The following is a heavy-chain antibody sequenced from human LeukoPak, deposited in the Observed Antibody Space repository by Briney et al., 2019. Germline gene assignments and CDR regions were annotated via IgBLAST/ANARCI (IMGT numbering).Heavy chain of an antibody. J-gene: IGHJ4*02. CDR3: AKDKRGDYGDYGVDY. CDR1: GFTFSSYG. V-gene: IGHV3-30*02. Sequence: PGGSLRLSCAASGFTFSSYGMHWVRQAPGKGLEWVAFIRYGGGNKYYADSVKGRFTISRDNSKNTLYLQMNSLRAEDTAVYYCAKDKRGDYGDYGVDYWGQGTLVTVSS. D-gene: IGHD4/OR15-4a*01. CDR2: IRYGGGNK.